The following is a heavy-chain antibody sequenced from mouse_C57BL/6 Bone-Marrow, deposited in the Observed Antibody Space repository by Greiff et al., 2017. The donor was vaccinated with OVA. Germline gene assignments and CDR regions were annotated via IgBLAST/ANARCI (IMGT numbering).Heavy chain of an antibody. D-gene: IGHD1-1*01. Sequence: QVTLKVSGPGILQSSQTLSLTCSFSGFSLSTSGMGVSWIRQPSGKGLEWLAHIYWDDDKRYNPSLESRLTISKDTSRNEVFLRITSVDTADTATYYCARGNYYGSGVAFGGQGNTLTVSA. J-gene: IGHJ2*01. CDR3: ARGNYYGSGVAF. V-gene: IGHV8-12*01. CDR1: GFSLSTSGMG. CDR2: IYWDDDK.